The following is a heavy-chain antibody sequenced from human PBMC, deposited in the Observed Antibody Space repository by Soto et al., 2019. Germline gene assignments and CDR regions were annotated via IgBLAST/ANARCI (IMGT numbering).Heavy chain of an antibody. CDR1: GFTFSSYW. CDR3: AKDLSWCQCDY. Sequence: EVQLVESGGGLVQPGGSLRLSCAASGFTFSSYWMHWVRQDPLKGLVWVSSIRSDGTATQYADSVKGRFTVSRDNAKNTVYIQMNSKHAEDVAGDKYAKDLSWCQCDYWGQGTLVTVSS. D-gene: IGHD2-15*01. CDR2: IRSDGTAT. V-gene: IGHV3-74*03. J-gene: IGHJ4*02.